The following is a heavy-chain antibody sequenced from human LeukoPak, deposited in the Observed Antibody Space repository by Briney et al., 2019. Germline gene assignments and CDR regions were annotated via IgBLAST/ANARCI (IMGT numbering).Heavy chain of an antibody. Sequence: SETLSLTCAVYGGSFSGYYWSWIRQPPGKGLEWIGEINHSGSTNYNPSLKSRVTISVDTSKNQFSLKLSSVTAADTAVYYCARGVNSSSSSPYYFDYWGQGTLDTVSS. CDR1: GGSFSGYY. V-gene: IGHV4-34*01. J-gene: IGHJ4*02. CDR3: ARGVNSSSSSPYYFDY. CDR2: INHSGST. D-gene: IGHD6-6*01.